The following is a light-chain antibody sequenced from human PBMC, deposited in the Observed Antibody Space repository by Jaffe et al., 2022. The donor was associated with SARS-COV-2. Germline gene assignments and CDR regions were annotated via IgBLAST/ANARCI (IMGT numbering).Light chain of an antibody. CDR3: QQSHTTPQT. J-gene: IGKJ1*01. CDR1: QSISTY. CDR2: AAY. V-gene: IGKV1-39*01. Sequence: DIQMTQSPSSLSASVGDRVTITCRASQSISTYLNWYQQKPGTAPKLLIYAAYILQSGVPSRFSGSGSGTDFTLTISSLQPEDFATYYCQQSHTTPQTFGQGTKVEIK.